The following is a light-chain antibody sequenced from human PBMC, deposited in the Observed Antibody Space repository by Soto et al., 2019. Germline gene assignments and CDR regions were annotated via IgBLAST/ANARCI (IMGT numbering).Light chain of an antibody. CDR2: GAS. V-gene: IGKV3-15*01. Sequence: EIVLTQSPATLSLSPSEIVTLSCRASQSVSSNFAWYQQKPGQAPRLLIYGASTRATGIPARFSGSGSGTEFTLTISSLQSEDFAVYYCQQYNIWPRTFGQGTKVDIK. CDR3: QQYNIWPRT. CDR1: QSVSSN. J-gene: IGKJ1*01.